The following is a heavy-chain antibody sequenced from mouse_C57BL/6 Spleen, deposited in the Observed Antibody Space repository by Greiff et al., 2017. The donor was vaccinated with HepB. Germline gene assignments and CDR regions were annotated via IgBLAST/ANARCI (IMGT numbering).Heavy chain of an antibody. CDR3: VRLHDYYAMDY. J-gene: IGHJ4*01. V-gene: IGHV10-1*01. Sequence: VQLKESGGGLVQPKGSLKLSCAASGFSFNTYAMNWVRQAPGKGLEWVARIRSKSNNYATYYADSVKDRFTISRDDSESMLYLQMNNLKTEDTAMYYCVRLHDYYAMDYWGQGTSVTVSS. CDR1: GFSFNTYA. CDR2: IRSKSNNYAT.